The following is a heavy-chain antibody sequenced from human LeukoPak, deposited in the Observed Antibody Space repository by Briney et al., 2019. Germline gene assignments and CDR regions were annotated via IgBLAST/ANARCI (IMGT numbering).Heavy chain of an antibody. J-gene: IGHJ4*02. CDR3: ARSGWLPNRQIDY. CDR2: INHSGST. V-gene: IGHV4-34*01. Sequence: PSETLSLTCAVYGGSFSGYYWSWIRQPPGKGLEWIGEINHSGSTNYNPSLKSRVTISVDTSKNQFSLKLSSVTAADTAVYYCARSGWLPNRQIDYWGQGTLVTVSS. D-gene: IGHD5-12*01. CDR1: GGSFSGYY.